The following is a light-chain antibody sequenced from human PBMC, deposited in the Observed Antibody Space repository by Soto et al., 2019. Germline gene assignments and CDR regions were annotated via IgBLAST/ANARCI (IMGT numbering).Light chain of an antibody. CDR3: QQSYSAPIT. Sequence: GDRVPITCRASQSITNFLNWYQQKPGKAPNLLIYAASSLQSGVPSRFSGSGSGTDFTLTISSLQPEDFATYYCQQSYSAPITFGQGTRLEIK. V-gene: IGKV1-39*01. J-gene: IGKJ5*01. CDR2: AAS. CDR1: QSITNF.